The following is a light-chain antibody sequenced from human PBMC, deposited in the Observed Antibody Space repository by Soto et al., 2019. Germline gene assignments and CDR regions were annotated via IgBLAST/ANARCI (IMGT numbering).Light chain of an antibody. J-gene: IGKJ3*01. CDR1: QSVSSTY. V-gene: IGKV3-20*01. CDR2: GAS. Sequence: EIVLTQSPGTLSLSPGERATLSCRASQSVSSTYLAWYQQKPGQAPRLLIFGASSRATGIPDRFSGSGSGTDFTLTISRLEPEDFAVYYCQQYVRSPYTFSPGTKLDIK. CDR3: QQYVRSPYT.